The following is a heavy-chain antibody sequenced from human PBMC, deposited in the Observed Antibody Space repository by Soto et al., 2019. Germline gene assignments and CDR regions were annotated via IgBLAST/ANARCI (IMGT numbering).Heavy chain of an antibody. CDR1: GFIFSSHV. D-gene: IGHD3-16*01. Sequence: PWGSLRLSCAASGFIFSSHVMHWVRQAPGKGLEWVAVIWYDGSSKFYADSVKGRFTISRDNSKNTLYLQMNSLRAEDTAVYYFVTETYSDYVLDVGGQGPTV. CDR2: IWYDGSSK. J-gene: IGHJ6*01. V-gene: IGHV3-33*01. CDR3: VTETYSDYVLDV.